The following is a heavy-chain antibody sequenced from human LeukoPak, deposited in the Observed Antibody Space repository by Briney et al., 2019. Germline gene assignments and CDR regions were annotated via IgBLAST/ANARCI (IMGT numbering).Heavy chain of an antibody. J-gene: IGHJ5*02. V-gene: IGHV4-4*07. D-gene: IGHD5-12*01. CDR3: ARDKAWLGP. Sequence: SETLCLTCAVSRGAMGSYYWAWIRQPAGTGLEWIGRLYSAGTTNYNPALKSRVTMSIDMSKNQFSLTLRSITAADTAVYYCARDKAWLGPWGQGTLVTVSS. CDR1: RGAMGSYY. CDR2: LYSAGTT.